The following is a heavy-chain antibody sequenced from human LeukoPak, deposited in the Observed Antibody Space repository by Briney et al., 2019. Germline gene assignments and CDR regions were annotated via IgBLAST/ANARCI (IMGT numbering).Heavy chain of an antibody. J-gene: IGHJ4*02. CDR1: GFTFDDYG. CDR3: AKRYSSTSVALDC. Sequence: PGGSLRLSCAASGFTFDDYGMNWVRQAPGKGLEWVSGINWNGGSTGYADFVKGRFTISRDNAKNSLYLQMNSLRAEDTAVYYCAKRYSSTSVALDCWGQGTLVTVSS. D-gene: IGHD6-13*01. V-gene: IGHV3-20*04. CDR2: INWNGGST.